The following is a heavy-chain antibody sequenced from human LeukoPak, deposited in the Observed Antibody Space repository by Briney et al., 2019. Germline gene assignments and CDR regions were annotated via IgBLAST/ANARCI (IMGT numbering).Heavy chain of an antibody. Sequence: GGSLRLSCAASGFTFSDCWMHWVRQAPGKGLEWVSRINTDGSTINYVDSVKGRFTVSRDNAKNTMYLQMNSLRAEDSAVYYCARALGYSYGYGIYWGQGTLVTVSS. D-gene: IGHD5-18*01. V-gene: IGHV3-74*01. CDR1: GFTFSDCW. J-gene: IGHJ4*02. CDR2: INTDGSTI. CDR3: ARALGYSYGYGIY.